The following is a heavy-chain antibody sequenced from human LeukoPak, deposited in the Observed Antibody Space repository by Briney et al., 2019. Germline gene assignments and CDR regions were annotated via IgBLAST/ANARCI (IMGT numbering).Heavy chain of an antibody. CDR1: GVSISSYS. CDR2: FRYSGST. J-gene: IGHJ4*02. D-gene: IGHD1-1*01. V-gene: IGHV4-59*01. CDR3: ARGPNWNDVGY. Sequence: NSSETLSLTCTVSGVSISSYSWSWIRQPPGKGLEWIGNFRYSGSTNYNASLKSRVTISVDTSKNQFSLKVTSVTAADTAVYYCARGPNWNDVGYWGQGTLVTVSS.